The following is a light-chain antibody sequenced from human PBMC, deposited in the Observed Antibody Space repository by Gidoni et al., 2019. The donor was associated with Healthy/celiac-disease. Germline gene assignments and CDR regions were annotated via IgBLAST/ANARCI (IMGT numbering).Light chain of an antibody. CDR2: AAS. CDR3: QQYYSYPLT. CDR1: QGISSY. Sequence: IRMTQSPSSLSASTGDRVTITCRASQGISSYLAWYQQKPGKAPKLLIYAASTLQSGVPSRFSGSGSGTEFTLTISCLQSEDFATYYCQQYYSYPLTFGGGTKVEIK. J-gene: IGKJ4*01. V-gene: IGKV1-8*01.